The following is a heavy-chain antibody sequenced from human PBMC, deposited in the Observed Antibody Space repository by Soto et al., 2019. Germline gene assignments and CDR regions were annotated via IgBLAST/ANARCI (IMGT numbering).Heavy chain of an antibody. Sequence: QAQLVQSAAEVKKPGASVKVSCKASGYTFSTYEIIWLRQAPGQGLEWLGWVSAYRDYTDYAEKFQGRLTMTTDTSTSTAYMELRSLKYDDTAVYYCARDVGDESITYNDAFDVWGQGTMVTVSS. V-gene: IGHV1-18*01. J-gene: IGHJ3*01. D-gene: IGHD3-10*01. CDR3: ARDVGDESITYNDAFDV. CDR2: VSAYRDYT. CDR1: GYTFSTYE.